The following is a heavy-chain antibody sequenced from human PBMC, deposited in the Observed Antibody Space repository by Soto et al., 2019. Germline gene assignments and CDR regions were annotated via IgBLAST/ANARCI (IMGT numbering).Heavy chain of an antibody. CDR2: ISHSGIT. J-gene: IGHJ5*02. Sequence: ETLSLTCSVSGGSITSANWWTWVRQPPGGGLEWIGEISHSGITNYKASLKSRVTMSVDKTKNDVSLKLTSVTAADTAVYYCARALRGWFDPWGQGTQVTVYS. V-gene: IGHV4-4*02. CDR1: GGSITSANW. CDR3: ARALRGWFDP.